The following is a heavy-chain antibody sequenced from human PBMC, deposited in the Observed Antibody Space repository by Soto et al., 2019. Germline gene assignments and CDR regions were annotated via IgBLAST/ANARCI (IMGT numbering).Heavy chain of an antibody. CDR2: IYWDDDK. CDR3: AYRQEYRGSWDSGWLDP. V-gene: IGHV2-5*02. CDR1: GFSLSTNGMS. Sequence: QITLKESGPTLVEPTQTLTLTCAFSGFSLSTNGMSVGWIRQPPGKALEWLAFIYWDDDKRYSPSLKTRLTIFKDTSTTHVVLLMTNMDPVDTATYYCAYRQEYRGSWDSGWLDPWGQGTLVTVSS. D-gene: IGHD6-13*01. J-gene: IGHJ5*02.